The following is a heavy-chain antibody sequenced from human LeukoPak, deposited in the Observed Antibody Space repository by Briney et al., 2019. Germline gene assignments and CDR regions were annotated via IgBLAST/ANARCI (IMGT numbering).Heavy chain of an antibody. J-gene: IGHJ4*02. V-gene: IGHV3-30-3*01. CDR3: AREFYGDYVD. CDR1: GFTFSSYA. Sequence: PGGSLRLSCAASGFTFSSYAMHWVRQAPGKGLEWVAVISYDGSNKYYADSVKGRFTISRDNSKNTLYLQMNSLRAEDTAVYYCAREFYGDYVDWGQGTLVTVSS. CDR2: ISYDGSNK. D-gene: IGHD4-17*01.